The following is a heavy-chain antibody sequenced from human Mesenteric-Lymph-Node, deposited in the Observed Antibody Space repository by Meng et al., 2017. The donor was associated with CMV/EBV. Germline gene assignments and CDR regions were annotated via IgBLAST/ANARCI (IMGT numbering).Heavy chain of an antibody. CDR3: ATTGPQSDSRRPM. CDR2: ISTGGATI. Sequence: GESLKISCAASGFSFINYEMNWVRQAPGKGLEWISYISTGGATISYADSVKGRFTISRDNAKDSLYLHMNSLRDEDTAVYYCATTGPQSDSRRPMWGQGTTVTVSS. J-gene: IGHJ6*02. CDR1: GFSFINYE. D-gene: IGHD1-14*01. V-gene: IGHV3-48*03.